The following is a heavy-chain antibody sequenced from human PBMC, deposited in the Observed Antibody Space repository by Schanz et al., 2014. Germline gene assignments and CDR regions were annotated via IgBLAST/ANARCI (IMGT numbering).Heavy chain of an antibody. CDR1: GFTVSNHY. D-gene: IGHD2-15*01. CDR3: ARDPGGTKTHGL. V-gene: IGHV3-66*01. J-gene: IGHJ4*02. CDR2: IYSDGST. Sequence: EVQLLESGGGLVQPGGSLRLSCAASGFTVSNHYMSWVRQAPGKGLECVSIIYSDGSTYYVDSVKGRFIISSDNSTNTVYLKMNSLRAADTAVYYCARDPGGTKTHGLWGQGTLVTVSS.